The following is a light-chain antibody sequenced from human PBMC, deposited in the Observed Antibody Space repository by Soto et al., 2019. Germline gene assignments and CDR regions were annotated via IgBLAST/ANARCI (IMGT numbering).Light chain of an antibody. V-gene: IGKV3-15*01. J-gene: IGKJ4*01. CDR3: KQYIRWNLN. CDR2: GAY. CDR1: QSVSSN. Sequence: EIIMARSPSALSVSPGERSTLSCRASQSVSSNLAWYQQKPGHAPSLLIYGAYTRATGTPARFSGSGSGAELPITISSMQSEDFEVYYCKQYIRWNLNFGGGKKVDIK.